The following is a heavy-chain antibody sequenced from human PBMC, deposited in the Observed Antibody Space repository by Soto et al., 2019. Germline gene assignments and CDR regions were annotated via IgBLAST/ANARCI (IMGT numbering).Heavy chain of an antibody. D-gene: IGHD2-8*02. Sequence: VQLVESGGGVVQPGNSLRLSCAVSGIVFSSFGMHWVRQAPGKGLEWVAVISFDTSNFYYADSVNGRFTISRDNSKNLLFLQMDGLRPEDTAVYWCMTPGTSDHSDYWGRGTLVIVSA. CDR1: GIVFSSFG. CDR2: ISFDTSNF. CDR3: MTPGTSDHSDY. J-gene: IGHJ4*02. V-gene: IGHV3-30*03.